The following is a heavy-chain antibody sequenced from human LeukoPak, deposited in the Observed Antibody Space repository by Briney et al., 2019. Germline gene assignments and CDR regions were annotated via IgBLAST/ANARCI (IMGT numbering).Heavy chain of an antibody. V-gene: IGHV3-30*09. Sequence: GGSLRLSCAASGFSFSSYSIHWVRQAPGKGLEWVAVISSDGNSKNFALSVKGRFAISRDNSKNTLFLQMNNLRSEDTALYYCVSPAADYPFLYYFDSWGQGTLVTVSS. CDR3: VSPAADYPFLYYFDS. CDR2: ISSDGNSK. J-gene: IGHJ4*02. D-gene: IGHD5-12*01. CDR1: GFSFSSYS.